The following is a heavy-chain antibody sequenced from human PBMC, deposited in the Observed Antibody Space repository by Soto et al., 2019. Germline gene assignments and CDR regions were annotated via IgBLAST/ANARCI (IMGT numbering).Heavy chain of an antibody. D-gene: IGHD4-17*01. CDR3: ARGRTGRWYGDYAEDY. CDR1: GFTFSSYG. CDR2: IWYDGSNK. J-gene: IGHJ4*02. V-gene: IGHV3-33*01. Sequence: QVQLVESGGGVVQPGRSLRLSCAASGFTFSSYGMHWVRQAPGKGLEWGAVIWYDGSNKYYADSVKGRFTISRDNSKNTLYLQMNSLRAEDTAVYYCARGRTGRWYGDYAEDYWGQGTLVTVSS.